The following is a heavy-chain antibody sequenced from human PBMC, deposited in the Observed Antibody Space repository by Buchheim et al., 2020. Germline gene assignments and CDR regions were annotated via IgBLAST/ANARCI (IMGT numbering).Heavy chain of an antibody. V-gene: IGHV3-33*01. CDR3: ARGLCGGDCYSGADY. CDR2: IWYDGSNK. CDR1: GFTFSSYG. J-gene: IGHJ4*02. D-gene: IGHD2-21*02. Sequence: QVQLVESGGGVVQPGRSLRLSCAASGFTFSSYGMHWVRQAPGKGLEWVAVIWYDGSNKYYADSVKGRFTISRDNSKNTLYLQMNSLRAEDTAVYYCARGLCGGDCYSGADYWGQGTL.